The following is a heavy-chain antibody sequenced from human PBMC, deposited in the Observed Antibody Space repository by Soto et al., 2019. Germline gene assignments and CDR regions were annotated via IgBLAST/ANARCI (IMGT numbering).Heavy chain of an antibody. Sequence: GGSLRLSCAASGFTFSSYSMNWVRQAPGKGLEWVSYISSSSSTIYYADSVKGRFTISRDNAKNSLYLQMNSLRDEDTAVYYWARGVLYYYDSSGYYPPDYWGQGTLVTVSS. CDR2: ISSSSSTI. CDR3: ARGVLYYYDSSGYYPPDY. CDR1: GFTFSSYS. V-gene: IGHV3-48*02. J-gene: IGHJ4*02. D-gene: IGHD3-22*01.